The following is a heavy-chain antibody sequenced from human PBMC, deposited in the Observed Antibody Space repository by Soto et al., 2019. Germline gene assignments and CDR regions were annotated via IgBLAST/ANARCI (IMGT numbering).Heavy chain of an antibody. Sequence: ASVKVSCKASGYTFTGYYMHWVRQAPGQGLEWMGWINPNSGGTNYAQKFQGWVTMTRDTSISTAYMELSRLRSDDTAVYYCARLGPEILTGYYGSYAFDIWGQGTMVTVSS. CDR2: INPNSGGT. CDR1: GYTFTGYY. J-gene: IGHJ3*02. D-gene: IGHD3-9*01. CDR3: ARLGPEILTGYYGSYAFDI. V-gene: IGHV1-2*04.